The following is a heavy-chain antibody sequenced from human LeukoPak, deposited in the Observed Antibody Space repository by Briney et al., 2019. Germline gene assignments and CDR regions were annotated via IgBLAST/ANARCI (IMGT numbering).Heavy chain of an antibody. J-gene: IGHJ4*02. CDR2: IRYDGSNK. V-gene: IGHV3-30*02. Sequence: GGSLRLSCAASGFTFSSYGMHWVRQAPGKGLEWVAFIRYDGSNKYYADSVKGRFTISRDNSKNTLYLQMNSLRAEDTAVYYCAKDAKYYYDSTSYDYWGQGTLVTVSS. D-gene: IGHD3-22*01. CDR1: GFTFSSYG. CDR3: AKDAKYYYDSTSYDY.